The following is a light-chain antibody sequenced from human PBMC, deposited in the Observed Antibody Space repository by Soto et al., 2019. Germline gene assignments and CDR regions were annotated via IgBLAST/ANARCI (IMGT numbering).Light chain of an antibody. CDR1: QSVSNNY. CDR2: GAS. J-gene: IGKJ1*01. V-gene: IGKV3-20*01. Sequence: EIVLKHSPGTLSLSPCECATLSCSASQSVSNNYLAWYQQKPGQAPRLLIYGASSRATGIPDRFSGSGSGTDFTLAISRLEPEDFAVYYCQQYGNSPRTFGQGTKVDTK. CDR3: QQYGNSPRT.